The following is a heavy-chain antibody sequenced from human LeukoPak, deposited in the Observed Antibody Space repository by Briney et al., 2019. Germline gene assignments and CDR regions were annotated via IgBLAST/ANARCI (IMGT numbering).Heavy chain of an antibody. V-gene: IGHV3-30*18. Sequence: GGSLRLSCAASGFTFSSYAMHWVRQAPGKGLEWVAVISYDRSNEYYADSVRGRFTISRDNSKYTLYLQMNSLRAEDTAVYYCAKTFAMMVDEGAFDIWGQGTMVTVSS. D-gene: IGHD3-22*01. CDR2: ISYDRSNE. J-gene: IGHJ3*02. CDR1: GFTFSSYA. CDR3: AKTFAMMVDEGAFDI.